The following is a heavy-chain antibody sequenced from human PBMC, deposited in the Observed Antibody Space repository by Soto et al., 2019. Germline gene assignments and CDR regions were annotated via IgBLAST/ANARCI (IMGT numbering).Heavy chain of an antibody. Sequence: ASVKVSCKASGYTFTSYAMHWVRQAPGQRLEWMGWINAGNGNTKYSQKFQGRVTITRDTSASTAYMELSSLRSEDTAVYYCARVPDSPYYGYYYFDYWGQGTLVTVSS. V-gene: IGHV1-3*01. J-gene: IGHJ4*02. D-gene: IGHD4-17*01. CDR3: ARVPDSPYYGYYYFDY. CDR1: GYTFTSYA. CDR2: INAGNGNT.